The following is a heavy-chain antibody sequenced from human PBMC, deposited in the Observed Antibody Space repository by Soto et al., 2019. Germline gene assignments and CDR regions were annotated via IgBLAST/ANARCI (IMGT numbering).Heavy chain of an antibody. CDR1: GFPFSSYE. CDR2: ISSGGGNI. V-gene: IGHV3-48*03. J-gene: IGHJ4*02. Sequence: EVQLVESGGVLVQPGESLRLSCAASGFPFSSYEMNWVRQAPGKGLEWVAYISSGGGNIYYAESVKGRFTISRDNAKNSVDLQMNSLRAEDRAVYYCARDRWLRYSGYDWHFDYWGQGTLVTVSS. D-gene: IGHD5-12*01. CDR3: ARDRWLRYSGYDWHFDY.